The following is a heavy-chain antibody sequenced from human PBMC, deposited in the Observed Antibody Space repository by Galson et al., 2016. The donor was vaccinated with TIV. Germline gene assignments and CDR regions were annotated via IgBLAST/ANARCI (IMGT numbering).Heavy chain of an antibody. CDR1: GFPFRDYW. J-gene: IGHJ4*02. CDR3: ATEPYPHSSTWYIDY. Sequence: SLRLSCAGSGFPFRDYWMTWGRQAPGKGLEWVAVISYDGINRYYADSVKGRFTISRDNSKNTLYLQMSSLRAEDTAVYYCATEPYPHSSTWYIDYWGQGTLVTVSS. V-gene: IGHV3-30*03. CDR2: ISYDGINR. D-gene: IGHD6-13*01.